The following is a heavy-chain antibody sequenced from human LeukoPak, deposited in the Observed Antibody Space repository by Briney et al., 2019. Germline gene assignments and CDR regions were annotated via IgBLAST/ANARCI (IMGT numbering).Heavy chain of an antibody. V-gene: IGHV4-38-2*02. CDR3: ARDTPVAAAGPFDY. CDR1: GYSISSGYY. CDR2: IYYSGST. Sequence: SETLSLTCTVSGYSISSGYYWGWIRQPPGKGLEWIGSIYYSGSTYYNPSLKSRVTISVDTSKNQFSLKLSSVTAADTAVYYCARDTPVAAAGPFDYWGQGTLVTVSS. J-gene: IGHJ4*02. D-gene: IGHD6-13*01.